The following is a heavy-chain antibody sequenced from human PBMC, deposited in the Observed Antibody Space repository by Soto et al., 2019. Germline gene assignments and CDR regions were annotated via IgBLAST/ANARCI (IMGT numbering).Heavy chain of an antibody. V-gene: IGHV3-11*01. D-gene: IGHD3-16*01. CDR2: ISNSGRIT. CDR1: GFIFSDYY. J-gene: IGHJ4*02. CDR3: ARDHGGGGLTLEY. Sequence: DLEESGGGLVKPGGSLRLSCTASGFIFSDYYMSWIRQAPGKGLEWVSDISNSGRITHHADSVEGRFTISRDDAKDSLYLQMNSLRPEDSAIYYCARDHGGGGLTLEYWGQGTLVTVSS.